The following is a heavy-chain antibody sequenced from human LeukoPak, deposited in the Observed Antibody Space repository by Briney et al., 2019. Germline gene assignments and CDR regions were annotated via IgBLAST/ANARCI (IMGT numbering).Heavy chain of an antibody. CDR3: AREYYDILTGYSTKYFQH. Sequence: TGGSLRLSCAASGFTFSSYEMNWVRQAPGKGLEWVSSISSSSSYIYYADSVKGRFTISRDNAKNSLYLQMNSLRAEDTAVYYCAREYYDILTGYSTKYFQHWGQGTLVTVSS. CDR1: GFTFSSYE. CDR2: ISSSSSYI. J-gene: IGHJ1*01. D-gene: IGHD3-9*01. V-gene: IGHV3-21*01.